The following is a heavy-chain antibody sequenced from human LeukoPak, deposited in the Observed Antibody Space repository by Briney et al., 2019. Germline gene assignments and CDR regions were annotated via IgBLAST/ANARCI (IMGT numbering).Heavy chain of an antibody. V-gene: IGHV3-33*01. J-gene: IGHJ1*01. CDR1: GFTFSSYG. Sequence: PGRSLRLSCAASGFTFSSYGMHWVRQAPGKGLEWVAVIWYDGSNKTYGESVKGRFTISRDNSKKTLYLQLNSLRVEDTAVYYCARGAGYNAAESLQHWGQGTLVTVS. D-gene: IGHD5-24*01. CDR2: IWYDGSNK. CDR3: ARGAGYNAAESLQH.